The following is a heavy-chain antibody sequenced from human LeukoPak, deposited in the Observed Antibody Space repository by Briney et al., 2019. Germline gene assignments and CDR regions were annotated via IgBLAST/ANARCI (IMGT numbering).Heavy chain of an antibody. Sequence: GGSLRLSCAASGFTFSTYAVSWVRQPPGKGLEWAPTISGTGGDTYYADSVKGRFSVYRDNSKNTLHVQMNSLRADDTAVYYCAKASGFMDVWGQGTTVTVSS. CDR2: ISGTGGDT. J-gene: IGHJ6*02. CDR3: AKASGFMDV. CDR1: GFTFSTYA. V-gene: IGHV3-23*01.